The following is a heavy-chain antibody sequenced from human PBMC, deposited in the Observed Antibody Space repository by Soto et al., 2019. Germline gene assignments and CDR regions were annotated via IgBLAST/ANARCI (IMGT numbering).Heavy chain of an antibody. J-gene: IGHJ4*02. V-gene: IGHV3-9*01. CDR3: AKDISLYDSSGGFDY. CDR2: ISWNSGSI. Sequence: PGGSLRLSCAASGVTFDDYALHWVRQAPGKGLEWVSGISWNSGSIGYADSVKGRFTISRDNAKNSLYLQMNSLRAEDTALYYCAKDISLYDSSGGFDYWGQGTLVTVSS. CDR1: GVTFDDYA. D-gene: IGHD3-22*01.